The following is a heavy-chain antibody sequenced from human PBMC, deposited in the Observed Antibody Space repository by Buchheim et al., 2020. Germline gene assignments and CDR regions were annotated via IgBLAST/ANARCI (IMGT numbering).Heavy chain of an antibody. D-gene: IGHD2-15*01. CDR2: ISYDGSNK. CDR1: GFTFSSYG. V-gene: IGHV3-30*18. Sequence: QVQLVESGGGVVQPGRSLRLSCAASGFTFSSYGMHWVRQAPGKGLEWVAVISYDGSNKYYAGSVKGRFTISRDNSKNTLYLQMNSLRAEDTAVYYCANLHCSGGSCYDYWGQGTL. J-gene: IGHJ4*02. CDR3: ANLHCSGGSCYDY.